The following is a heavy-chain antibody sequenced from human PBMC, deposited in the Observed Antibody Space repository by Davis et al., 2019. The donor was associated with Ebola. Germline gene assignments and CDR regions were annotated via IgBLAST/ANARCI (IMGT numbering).Heavy chain of an antibody. CDR2: IIPIFGTA. Sequence: SVKVSCKASGYTFTSYGISWVRQAPGQVLEWMGGIIPIFGTANYAQKFQGRVTITADESTSTAYMELSSLRSEDTAVYYCARAQFPTTSDHWGQGTLVTVSS. J-gene: IGHJ4*02. V-gene: IGHV1-69*13. D-gene: IGHD1-1*01. CDR3: ARAQFPTTSDH. CDR1: GYTFTSYG.